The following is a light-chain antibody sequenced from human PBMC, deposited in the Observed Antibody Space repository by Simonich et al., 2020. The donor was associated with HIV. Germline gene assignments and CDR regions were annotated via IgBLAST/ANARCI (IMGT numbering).Light chain of an antibody. CDR3: QQYNLGLT. Sequence: EIVMTQSPATLSVSPGERATLSCRASQSVNNNLACYQQKPGQAPRLLIYGASTRATGIPARVSGSGSGTEFTLTISSMQSEDFAVYYCQQYNLGLTFGGGTKVEIK. CDR2: GAS. CDR1: QSVNNN. V-gene: IGKV3-15*01. J-gene: IGKJ4*01.